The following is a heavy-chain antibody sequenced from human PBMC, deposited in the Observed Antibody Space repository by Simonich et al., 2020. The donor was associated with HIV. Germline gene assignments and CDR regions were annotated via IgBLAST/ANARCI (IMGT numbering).Heavy chain of an antibody. J-gene: IGHJ4*02. D-gene: IGHD2-15*01. CDR2: SYRRGTT. CDR3: ARAHQNILFDN. V-gene: IGHV4-38-2*02. CDR1: GYSISSGYF. Sequence: QVQLQESGPGLVKPSETLSLICNVSGYSISSGYFWGWIRQPPGKGLEWIGGSYRRGTTYYNPSLKSRITISVDTSKNQFSLKMTSVTAADTALYYCARAHQNILFDNWGLGTLVTVSS.